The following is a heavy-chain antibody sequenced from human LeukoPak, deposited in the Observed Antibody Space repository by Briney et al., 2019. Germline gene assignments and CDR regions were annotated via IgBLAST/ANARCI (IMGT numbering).Heavy chain of an antibody. CDR1: GGSISSYY. D-gene: IGHD6-13*01. CDR2: IYYSGST. J-gene: IGHJ4*02. V-gene: IGHV4-59*01. CDR3: ARLPTLYSSSWYGPVYFDY. Sequence: SETLSLTCTVSGGSISSYYWSWIRQPPGKGLEWIGYIYYSGSTNYNPSLKSRVTISVDTSRNQFSLKLSSVTAADTAVYYCARLPTLYSSSWYGPVYFDYWGQGTLVTVSS.